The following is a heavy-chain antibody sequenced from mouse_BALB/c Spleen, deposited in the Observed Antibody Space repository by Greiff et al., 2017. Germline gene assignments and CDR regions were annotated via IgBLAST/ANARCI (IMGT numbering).Heavy chain of an antibody. CDR3: ARKSYYYGSSFDY. V-gene: IGHV1-9*01. J-gene: IGHJ2*01. Sequence: VKLQESGAELMKPGASVKISCKATGYTFSSYWIEWVKQRPGHGLEWIGEILPGSGSTNYNEKFKGKATFTADTSSNTAYMQLSSLTSEDSAVYYCARKSYYYGSSFDYWGQGTTLTVSS. D-gene: IGHD1-1*01. CDR2: ILPGSGST. CDR1: GYTFSSYW.